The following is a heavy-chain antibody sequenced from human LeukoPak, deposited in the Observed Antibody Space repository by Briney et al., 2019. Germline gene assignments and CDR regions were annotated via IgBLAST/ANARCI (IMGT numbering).Heavy chain of an antibody. CDR2: IYYSGST. CDR1: GGSISSSSYY. Sequence: PSETLSLTCTVSGGSISSSSYYWGWIRQPPGKGLEWVGSIYYSGSTYYNPSLKSRVTISVDTSKNQFSLKLSSVTAADTAVYYCARRTVTIVSNWFDPWGQGTLVTVSS. V-gene: IGHV4-39*07. D-gene: IGHD4-11*01. CDR3: ARRTVTIVSNWFDP. J-gene: IGHJ5*02.